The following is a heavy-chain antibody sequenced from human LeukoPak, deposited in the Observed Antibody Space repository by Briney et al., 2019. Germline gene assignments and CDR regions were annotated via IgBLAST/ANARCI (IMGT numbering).Heavy chain of an antibody. CDR2: ISYDGSNK. CDR1: GFTFSSYA. Sequence: GGSLRLSCVASGFTFSSYAMHWVRQAPGKGLEWVAVISYDGSNKYYADSVKGRFTISRDNSKNTLYLQMNSLRAEDTAVYYCAREGYGDYYFDYWGQGTLVTVSS. J-gene: IGHJ4*02. CDR3: AREGYGDYYFDY. D-gene: IGHD4-17*01. V-gene: IGHV3-30*04.